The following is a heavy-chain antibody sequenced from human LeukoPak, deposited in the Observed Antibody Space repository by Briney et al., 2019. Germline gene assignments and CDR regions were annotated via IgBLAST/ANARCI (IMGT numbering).Heavy chain of an antibody. CDR2: IWNDGNKK. Sequence: GGPLRLSCAASGFTFRASGMYWVRQAPDKGLEWVAMIWNDGNKKNHADSVKGRFVISRDNSRDTLYLQMNSLRAEDTAVYYCAKGEFWTGQAEYLQHWGQGTLVTVSS. CDR1: GFTFRASG. D-gene: IGHD3/OR15-3a*01. J-gene: IGHJ1*01. V-gene: IGHV3-33*07. CDR3: AKGEFWTGQAEYLQH.